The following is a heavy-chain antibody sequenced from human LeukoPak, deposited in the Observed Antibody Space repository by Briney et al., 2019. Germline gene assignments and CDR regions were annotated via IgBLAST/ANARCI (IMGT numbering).Heavy chain of an antibody. CDR2: IDFGGVT. J-gene: IGHJ4*02. Sequence: SETLSLTCAVYGGTFSGYYWTWIRQPPGKGLEWIGNIDFGGVTNFNPSLEGRAIILRDTSKNQFSLKLTSVTAADTAVYYCARRGGNPRSDIDYWGRGTLVTVSS. CDR1: GGTFSGYY. CDR3: ARRGGNPRSDIDY. D-gene: IGHD4-23*01. V-gene: IGHV4-34*01.